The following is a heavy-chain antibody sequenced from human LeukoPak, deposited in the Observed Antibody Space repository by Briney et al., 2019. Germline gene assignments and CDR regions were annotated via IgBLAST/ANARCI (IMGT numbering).Heavy chain of an antibody. D-gene: IGHD6-6*01. J-gene: IGHJ4*02. CDR2: ISWNSGSI. CDR1: GFTFDDYA. V-gene: IGHV3-9*01. CDR3: VRGRHELVDY. Sequence: GGSLRLSCAASGFTFDDYAMHWVRQAPGKGLEWVSGISWNSGSIGYADSVKGRFTISRDNAKNSLYLQMNSLRAEDTAVYYCVRGRHELVDYWGQGTLVTVSS.